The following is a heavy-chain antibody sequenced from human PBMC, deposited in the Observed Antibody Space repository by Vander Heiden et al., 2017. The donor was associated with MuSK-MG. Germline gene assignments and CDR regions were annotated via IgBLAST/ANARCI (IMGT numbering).Heavy chain of an antibody. J-gene: IGHJ4*02. Sequence: QVQLQESGPGLVKPSATLSLTCTVSGYSISSGYFWVWIRQPPGKGLEWIGGIYSSGSTSYNPSLGSRVTISADLSKNQFTLKLTSVTAADTAVYFCAREVAYWGQGALVTVSS. CDR1: GYSISSGYF. CDR3: AREVAY. D-gene: IGHD2-15*01. V-gene: IGHV4-38-2*02. CDR2: IYSSGST.